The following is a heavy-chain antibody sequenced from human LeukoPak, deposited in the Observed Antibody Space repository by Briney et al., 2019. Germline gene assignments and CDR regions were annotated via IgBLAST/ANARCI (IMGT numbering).Heavy chain of an antibody. CDR1: GFTFSSYD. CDR3: ARDQYYYDSSGYSY. Sequence: GGSLRLSCAASGFTFSSYDMNWVRQAPGKGLEWVSCINSNSSNIYYADSVKGRFTISRDNAKNTLYLQMNSLRAEDTAVYYWARDQYYYDSSGYSYWGQGTLVTVSS. J-gene: IGHJ4*02. D-gene: IGHD3-22*01. V-gene: IGHV3-48*01. CDR2: INSNSSNI.